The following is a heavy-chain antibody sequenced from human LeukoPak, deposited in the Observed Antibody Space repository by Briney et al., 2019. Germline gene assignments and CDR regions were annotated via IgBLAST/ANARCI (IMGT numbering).Heavy chain of an antibody. V-gene: IGHV3-23*01. D-gene: IGHD6-13*01. CDR3: AKHHYSSSRDYFDY. J-gene: IGHJ4*02. Sequence: PGGSLRLSCAASGFTFGTYAMTWVRQAPGKGLEWVSVISGSGGSTNYADSVKGRFIISRDNSRNTLFLQMNSLRAEDTAVYYCAKHHYSSSRDYFDYWGLGTLVTVSS. CDR1: GFTFGTYA. CDR2: ISGSGGST.